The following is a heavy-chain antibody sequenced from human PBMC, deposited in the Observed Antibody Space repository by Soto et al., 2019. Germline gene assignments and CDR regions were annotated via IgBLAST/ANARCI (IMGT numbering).Heavy chain of an antibody. CDR3: ARDDRFGELFPYYYYGMDV. CDR2: ISSSSSYI. D-gene: IGHD3-10*01. CDR1: GFTFSSYS. J-gene: IGHJ6*02. V-gene: IGHV3-21*01. Sequence: EVQLVESGGGLVKPGGSLRLSCAASGFTFSSYSMNWVRQAPGKGLEWVSSISSSSSYIYYADSVKGRFTISRDNAKNSLYLQINSLGVEDTAVYYCARDDRFGELFPYYYYGMDVWGQGTTVTVSS.